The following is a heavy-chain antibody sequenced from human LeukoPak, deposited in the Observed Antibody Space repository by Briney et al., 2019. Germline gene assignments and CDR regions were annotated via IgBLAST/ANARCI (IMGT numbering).Heavy chain of an antibody. D-gene: IGHD6-19*01. CDR2: ISGDGGST. V-gene: IGHV3-43*02. CDR3: ARESESSGWYDY. CDR1: GFTFSSYW. J-gene: IGHJ4*02. Sequence: PGGSLRLSCAAPGFTFSSYWMHWVRQARGKGLEWVSLISGDGGSTFHADSVKGRFTISRDNSKNSLYLQMNSLRSDDTALYYCARESESSGWYDYWGQGTLVTVSS.